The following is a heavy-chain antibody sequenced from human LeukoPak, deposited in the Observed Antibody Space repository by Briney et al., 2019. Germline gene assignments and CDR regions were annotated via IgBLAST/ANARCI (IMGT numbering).Heavy chain of an antibody. Sequence: ASVKVSCKASGYTFTSYYMHWVRQAPGQGLEWMGIINPSGGSTSYAQKLQGRVTMTRDMSTSTVYMELSSLRSEDTAVYYCARAYCSSTSCYLGGDFDYWGQGTLVTVSS. CDR2: INPSGGST. J-gene: IGHJ4*02. D-gene: IGHD2-2*01. CDR1: GYTFTSYY. CDR3: ARAYCSSTSCYLGGDFDY. V-gene: IGHV1-46*01.